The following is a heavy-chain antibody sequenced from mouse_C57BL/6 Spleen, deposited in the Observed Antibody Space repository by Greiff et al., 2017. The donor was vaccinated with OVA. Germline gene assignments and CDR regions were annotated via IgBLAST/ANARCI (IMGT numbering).Heavy chain of an antibody. D-gene: IGHD3-2*02. J-gene: IGHJ4*01. CDR1: GYSITSGYY. CDR2: ISYDGSN. CDR3: ARDSSGYDYAMDY. V-gene: IGHV3-6*01. Sequence: DVHLVESGPGLVKPSQSLSLTCSVTGYSITSGYYWNWIRQFPGNKLEWMGYISYDGSNNYNPSLKNRISITRDTSKNQFFLKLNSVTTEDTATYYCARDSSGYDYAMDYWGQGTSVTVSS.